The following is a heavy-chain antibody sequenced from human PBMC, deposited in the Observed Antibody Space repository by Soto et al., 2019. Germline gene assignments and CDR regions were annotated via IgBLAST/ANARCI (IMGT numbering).Heavy chain of an antibody. V-gene: IGHV3-33*01. CDR2: IWYDGSNK. J-gene: IGHJ4*02. CDR1: GFTFSSYG. CDR3: ARDSSSWSNDLDY. D-gene: IGHD6-13*01. Sequence: GGSLRLSCAASGFTFSSYGMHWVRQAPGKGLEWVAVIWYDGSNKYYADSVKGRFTISRDNSKNTLYLEMNSLGAEDTAVYYCARDSSSWSNDLDYWGQGTLVTVSS.